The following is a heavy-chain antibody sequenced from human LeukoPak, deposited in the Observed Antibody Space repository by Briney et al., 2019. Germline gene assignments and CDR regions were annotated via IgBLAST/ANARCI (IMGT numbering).Heavy chain of an antibody. Sequence: SETLSLTCTVSGGSISTSSYYWGWIRQPPGKGLEWIGNIYYTGRTYYNPSLKSRVTISVDTSKNQVSLRLSSATAADTAVYFCARQLSMTTFEGVIAFVPTFDYWGQGSLVTVSS. J-gene: IGHJ4*02. D-gene: IGHD3-16*02. CDR1: GGSISTSSYY. CDR2: IYYTGRT. V-gene: IGHV4-39*01. CDR3: ARQLSMTTFEGVIAFVPTFDY.